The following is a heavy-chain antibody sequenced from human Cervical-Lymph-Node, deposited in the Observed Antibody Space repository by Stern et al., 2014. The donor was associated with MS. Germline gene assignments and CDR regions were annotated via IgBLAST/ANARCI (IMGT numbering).Heavy chain of an antibody. D-gene: IGHD3-16*02. J-gene: IGHJ6*02. Sequence: VQLEESGAEVQKPGASVKVSCMASGYSFGSYDLHWMRQAPGQRLEWMGRISAGDGNSEYSQSFQGRISLTSDTSATTAYMELSSLRSEDTAVYYCAREVVVLAAVSDNYYGLDVWGRGTTVIVSS. V-gene: IGHV1-3*01. CDR2: ISAGDGNS. CDR1: GYSFGSYD. CDR3: AREVVVLAAVSDNYYGLDV.